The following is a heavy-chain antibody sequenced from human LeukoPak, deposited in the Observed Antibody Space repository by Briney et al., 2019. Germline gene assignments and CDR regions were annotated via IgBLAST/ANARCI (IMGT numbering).Heavy chain of an antibody. D-gene: IGHD2-2*01. V-gene: IGHV3-7*01. CDR3: ARDQGYAFYDY. J-gene: IGHJ4*02. CDR1: GFTFSNYW. Sequence: PGGSLRLSCAASGFTFSNYWMSWVRQGPGKGLEWVANIKEDGSEKYYVDSVKGRFSISRDNAKNSLHLQMNSLRAEDTAVYYCARDQGYAFYDYWGQGTLVVVSS. CDR2: IKEDGSEK.